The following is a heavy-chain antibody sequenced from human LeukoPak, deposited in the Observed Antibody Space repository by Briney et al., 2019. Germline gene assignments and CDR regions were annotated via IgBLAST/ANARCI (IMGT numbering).Heavy chain of an antibody. D-gene: IGHD3-3*01. J-gene: IGHJ4*02. V-gene: IGHV3-7*01. CDR3: ARDTTRWTIFGVVINYFDY. Sequence: PGGPLRLSCAASGFTFSSYWMSWVRQAPGKGLEWVANIKQDGSEKYYVDSVKGRFTISRDNAKNSLYLQMNSLRAEDTAEYYCARDTTRWTIFGVVINYFDYWGQGTLVTVSS. CDR2: IKQDGSEK. CDR1: GFTFSSYW.